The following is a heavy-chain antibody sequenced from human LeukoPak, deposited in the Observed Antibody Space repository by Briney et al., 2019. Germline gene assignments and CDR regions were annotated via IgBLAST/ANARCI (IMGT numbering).Heavy chain of an antibody. J-gene: IGHJ4*02. Sequence: PGGSLRLSCTVSGFTVSSNSMSWIRQAPGKGLEWVSFIYNSSRIHYSDSVKGRFTISRDNSKNTLYLQMNSLRAEDTAVYYCARVGYGSSSDYWGQGTLVTVSS. CDR3: ARVGYGSSSDY. V-gene: IGHV3-53*01. CDR2: IYNSSRI. CDR1: GFTVSSNS. D-gene: IGHD6-13*01.